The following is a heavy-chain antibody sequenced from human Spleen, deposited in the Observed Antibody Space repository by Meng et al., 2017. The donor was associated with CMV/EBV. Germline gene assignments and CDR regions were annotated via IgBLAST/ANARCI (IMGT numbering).Heavy chain of an antibody. J-gene: IGHJ4*02. V-gene: IGHV4-59*02. CDR3: VRISPTAVGTAYDY. D-gene: IGHD6-13*01. CDR2: LRHRGST. CDR1: GGSVNNYY. Sequence: SETLSLTCAFSGGSVNNYYWSWIRQPPGRGLEWIGSLRHRGSTNYNPSLKSRVTMSSDTSTNVSSLRLRSVTAGDTAVYYCVRISPTAVGTAYDYWGQGILVTVSS.